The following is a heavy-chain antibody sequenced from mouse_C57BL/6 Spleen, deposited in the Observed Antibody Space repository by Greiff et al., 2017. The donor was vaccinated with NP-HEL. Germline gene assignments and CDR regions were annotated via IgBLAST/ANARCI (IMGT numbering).Heavy chain of an antibody. CDR1: GYTFTSYW. CDR3: ARSRGYYDAMDY. Sequence: QVQLQQPGAELVRPGSSVKLSCKASGYTFTSYWMHWVTQRPIQGLEWIGNIDPSDSETHYNQKFKDKATLTVDKSSSTAYMQLSSLTSEDSAVYYCARSRGYYDAMDYWGQGTSVTVSS. J-gene: IGHJ4*01. D-gene: IGHD2-2*01. V-gene: IGHV1-52*01. CDR2: IDPSDSET.